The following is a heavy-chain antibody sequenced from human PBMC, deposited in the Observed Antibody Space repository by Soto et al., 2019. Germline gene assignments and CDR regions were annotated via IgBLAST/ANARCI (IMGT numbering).Heavy chain of an antibody. J-gene: IGHJ6*03. Sequence: SETLSLTCTVSGGSISSGGYYWSWIRQHPGKGLEWIGYIYYSGSTYYNPSLKSRVTISVDTSKNQFSLKLSSVTAADTAVYYCARDGGGNCSGGSCYSGPPPRIPTYYMDVWGKGTTVTVSS. CDR1: GGSISSGGYY. D-gene: IGHD2-15*01. CDR3: ARDGGGNCSGGSCYSGPPPRIPTYYMDV. CDR2: IYYSGST. V-gene: IGHV4-31*03.